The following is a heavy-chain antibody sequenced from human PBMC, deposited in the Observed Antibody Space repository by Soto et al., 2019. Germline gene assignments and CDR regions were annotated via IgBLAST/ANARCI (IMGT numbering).Heavy chain of an antibody. J-gene: IGHJ4*02. CDR1: GFSFNSFA. CDR3: AKLGSSSWSPHYYFDY. V-gene: IGHV3-23*01. Sequence: GGSLRLSCAASGFSFNSFAMGWVRQAPGKGLEWVSAITDSGGDTYYADSVKGRFTISRDNSKNTLYPQMNSLRAEDTAIYYCAKLGSSSWSPHYYFDYWGQGTLVTVSS. D-gene: IGHD2-2*01. CDR2: ITDSGGDT.